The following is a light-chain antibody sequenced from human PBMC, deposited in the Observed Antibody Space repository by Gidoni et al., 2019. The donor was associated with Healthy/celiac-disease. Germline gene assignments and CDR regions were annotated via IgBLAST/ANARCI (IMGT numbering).Light chain of an antibody. CDR2: KAS. V-gene: IGKV1-5*03. Sequence: IQMTQSPSTLSASVGDRVTITCRASQSISSWLAWYQQKPGKAPKLLIYKASSLESGGPARFSGSGSGTEFTLTISSLQTDDFATYYGQQYNSYWTFGQGTKVEIK. J-gene: IGKJ1*01. CDR3: QQYNSYWT. CDR1: QSISSW.